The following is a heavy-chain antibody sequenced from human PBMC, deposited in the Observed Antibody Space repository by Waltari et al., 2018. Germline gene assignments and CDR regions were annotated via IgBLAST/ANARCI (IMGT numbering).Heavy chain of an antibody. J-gene: IGHJ6*02. CDR3: ARSPLTGSLYYYYGMDV. Sequence: QVQLQELGPGLVKPSETLSLTCTVSGGSISSYYWSWIRQPPGKGLEWIGYIYYSGSTNYNPSLKSRVTISVDTSKNQFSLKLSSVTAADTAVYYCARSPLTGSLYYYYGMDVWGQGTTVTVSS. D-gene: IGHD7-27*01. CDR2: IYYSGST. V-gene: IGHV4-59*01. CDR1: GGSISSYY.